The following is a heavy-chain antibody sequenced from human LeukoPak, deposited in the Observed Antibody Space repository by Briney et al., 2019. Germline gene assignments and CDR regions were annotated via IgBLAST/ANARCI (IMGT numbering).Heavy chain of an antibody. Sequence: PSGTLSLTCAVSGGSISSSNWWSWVRQPPGKGLEWIGEIYHSGSTNYNPSLKSRVTISVDKSKNQFSLKLSSVTAADTAVYYCASNHPPEGSKPGASGYYSYWGQGTLVTVSS. D-gene: IGHD3-22*01. CDR2: IYHSGST. J-gene: IGHJ4*02. CDR1: GGSISSSNW. V-gene: IGHV4-4*02. CDR3: ASNHPPEGSKPGASGYYSY.